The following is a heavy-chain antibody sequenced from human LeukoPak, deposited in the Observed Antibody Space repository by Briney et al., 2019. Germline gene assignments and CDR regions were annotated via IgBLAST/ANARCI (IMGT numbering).Heavy chain of an antibody. Sequence: GGSLRLSCAASGFTFSSYSMNWVRQAPXXXXXWXXYISSSSSTIYYADSVKGRFTISRDNAKNSLYLQMNSLRDEDTAVYYCARDASSGYYFDYWGQGTLVAVSS. CDR2: ISSSSSTI. D-gene: IGHD3-22*01. CDR3: ARDASSGYYFDY. J-gene: IGHJ4*02. CDR1: GFTFSSYS. V-gene: IGHV3-48*02.